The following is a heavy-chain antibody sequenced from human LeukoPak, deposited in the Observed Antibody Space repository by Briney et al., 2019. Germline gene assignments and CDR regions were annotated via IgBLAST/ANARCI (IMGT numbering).Heavy chain of an antibody. CDR1: GFMFSSYA. CDR3: AELGITMIGGV. V-gene: IGHV3-48*03. D-gene: IGHD3-10*02. J-gene: IGHJ6*04. Sequence: GGSLRLSCAASGFMFSSYAMSWVRQAPGKGLEWASYISSSGSTIYYADSVKGRFTISRDNAKNSLYLQMNSLRAEDTAVYYCAELGITMIGGVWGKGTTVTIPS. CDR2: ISSSGSTI.